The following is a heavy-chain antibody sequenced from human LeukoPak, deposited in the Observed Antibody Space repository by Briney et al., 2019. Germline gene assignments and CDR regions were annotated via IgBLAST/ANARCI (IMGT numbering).Heavy chain of an antibody. Sequence: DSVKGRFTISRDNSKNTLYLQMNSLRVEDTAVYYCARDPSLTMVRGVTITAYPDYWGQGTLVTVSS. D-gene: IGHD3-10*01. V-gene: IGHV3-30*01. J-gene: IGHJ4*02. CDR3: ARDPSLTMVRGVTITAYPDY.